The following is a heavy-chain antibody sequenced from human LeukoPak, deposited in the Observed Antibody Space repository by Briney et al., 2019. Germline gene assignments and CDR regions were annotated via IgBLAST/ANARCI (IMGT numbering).Heavy chain of an antibody. CDR2: ISSSGSTI. J-gene: IGHJ4*02. CDR3: ARPGGSYRPFDY. D-gene: IGHD1-26*01. V-gene: IGHV3-48*03. Sequence: GRSLRLSCAASGFTFSSYEMNWVRQAPGKGLEWVSYISSSGSTIYYADSVKGRFTISRDNAKNSLYLQMNSLRAEDTAVYYCARPGGSYRPFDYWGQGTLVTVSS. CDR1: GFTFSSYE.